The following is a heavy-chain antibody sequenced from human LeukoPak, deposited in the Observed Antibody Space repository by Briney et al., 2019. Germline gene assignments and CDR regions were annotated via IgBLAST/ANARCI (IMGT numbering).Heavy chain of an antibody. CDR1: GGSISSYY. CDR2: IYTSGST. V-gene: IGHV4-4*07. J-gene: IGHJ4*02. Sequence: SETLSLTCTVSGGSISSYYWSWIRQPAGKGLEWIGRIYTSGSTYYNPSPKSRVTMSVDTSKNQFSLKLSSVTAADTAVYFCARGPYCGGDCYFAYWGQGTLVTVSS. D-gene: IGHD2-21*02. CDR3: ARGPYCGGDCYFAY.